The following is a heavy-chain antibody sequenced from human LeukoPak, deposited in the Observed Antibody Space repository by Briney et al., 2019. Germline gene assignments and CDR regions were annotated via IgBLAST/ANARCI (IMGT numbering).Heavy chain of an antibody. Sequence: ASVKVSCKASGYTFTSYGISWVRQAPGQGLEWMGWISAYNGNTNYAQKLQGRVTMTTDTSTSTAYMELRSLRSDDTAEYYCARDGRNYYDSSGGYYYYGMDVWGQGTTVTVSS. CDR3: ARDGRNYYDSSGGYYYYGMDV. CDR2: ISAYNGNT. D-gene: IGHD3-22*01. CDR1: GYTFTSYG. V-gene: IGHV1-18*01. J-gene: IGHJ6*02.